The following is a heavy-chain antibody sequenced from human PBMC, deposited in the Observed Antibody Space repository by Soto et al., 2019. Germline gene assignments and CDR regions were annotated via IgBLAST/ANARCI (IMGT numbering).Heavy chain of an antibody. J-gene: IGHJ4*02. CDR1: GFIFSTYA. V-gene: IGHV3-64D*06. CDR2: ITSNGRTT. CDR3: GNCYAGYDY. Sequence: GSLRLSCSGSGFIFSTYAMHWVRQAAGKGLEYVSAITSNGRTTYYADSVKGRFTISRDNSKNTLYLQMSSLRAEDTAVYYCGNCYAGYDYWGQGTLFTVSS. D-gene: IGHD2-15*01.